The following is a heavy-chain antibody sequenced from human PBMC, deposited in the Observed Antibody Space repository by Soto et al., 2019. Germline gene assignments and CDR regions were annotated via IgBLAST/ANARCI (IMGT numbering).Heavy chain of an antibody. D-gene: IGHD3-10*01. CDR1: GGSISSSSYY. J-gene: IGHJ5*02. Sequence: PSETLSLTCTVSGGSISSSSYYWSWIRQPPGKGLEWIGYIYYSGSTNYNPSLKSRVTISVDTSKNQFSLKLSSVTAADTAVYYCARDGAQYYYGSGSYRWFDPWGQGTLVTVS. CDR3: ARDGAQYYYGSGSYRWFDP. V-gene: IGHV4-61*01. CDR2: IYYSGST.